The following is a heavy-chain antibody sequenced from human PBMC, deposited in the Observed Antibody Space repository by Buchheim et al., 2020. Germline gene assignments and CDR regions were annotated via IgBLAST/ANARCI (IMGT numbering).Heavy chain of an antibody. D-gene: IGHD3-9*01. CDR2: MNPNSGNT. V-gene: IGHV1-8*01. CDR3: ASTGAGARYFDWLLKYYYGMDV. J-gene: IGHJ6*02. CDR1: GYTFTSYD. Sequence: QVQLVQSGAEVKKPGASVKVSCKASGYTFTSYDINWVRQATGQGLEWMGWMNPNSGNTGYAQKFQGRVTMTRTTSISTAYMELSSLRSEDTAVYYCASTGAGARYFDWLLKYYYGMDVWGQGTT.